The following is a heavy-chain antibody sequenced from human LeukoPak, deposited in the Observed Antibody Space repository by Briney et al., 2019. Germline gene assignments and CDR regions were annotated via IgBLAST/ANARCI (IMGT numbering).Heavy chain of an antibody. D-gene: IGHD5-24*01. CDR2: INHSGST. Sequence: SATLSLTCAVYGGSFSGYYWSWIRQPPGKGLEWIGEINHSGSTNYNPSLKSRVTISVDTSKNQFSLKLSSVTAADTAVYYCAKSWRPRRWPDSFDPWGQGTLVTVSS. J-gene: IGHJ5*02. V-gene: IGHV4-34*01. CDR3: AKSWRPRRWPDSFDP. CDR1: GGSFSGYY.